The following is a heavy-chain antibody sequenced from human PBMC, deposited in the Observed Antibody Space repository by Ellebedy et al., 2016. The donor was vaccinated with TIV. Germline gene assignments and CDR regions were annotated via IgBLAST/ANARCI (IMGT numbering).Heavy chain of an antibody. J-gene: IGHJ4*02. CDR1: GSTFTNYA. D-gene: IGHD1-26*01. Sequence: GESLKISCAASGSTFTNYAMSWVRQAPGKGLECVSAISTSGGSTYYADSVKGRFTVSRDNPKNTRYLQMNSRRAEDTAVYYCVRGAGSYHFDYWGQGTLVTV. CDR2: ISTSGGST. V-gene: IGHV3-23*01. CDR3: VRGAGSYHFDY.